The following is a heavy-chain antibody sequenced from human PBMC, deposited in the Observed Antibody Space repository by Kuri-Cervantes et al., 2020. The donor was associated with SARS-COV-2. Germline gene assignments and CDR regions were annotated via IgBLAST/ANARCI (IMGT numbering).Heavy chain of an antibody. V-gene: IGHV1-8*01. J-gene: IGHJ5*02. CDR3: ARDRVVVAANWFDP. CDR2: MNPNSGNT. D-gene: IGHD2-15*01. CDR1: GYTFTSYD. Sequence: ASVKVSCKGSGYTFTSYDINWVRQATGQGLEWMGWMNPNSGNTGYAQKFQGRVTMTRNTSISTAYMELSRLRSDDTAVYYCARDRVVVAANWFDPWGQGTLVTVSS.